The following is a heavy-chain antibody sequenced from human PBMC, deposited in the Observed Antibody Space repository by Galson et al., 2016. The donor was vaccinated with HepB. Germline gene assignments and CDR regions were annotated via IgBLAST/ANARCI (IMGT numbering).Heavy chain of an antibody. V-gene: IGHV4-4*07. CDR1: GGSISNNY. CDR2: IYSTGST. D-gene: IGHD1-14*01. Sequence: SETLSLTCTVSGGSISNNYWSWIRQPAGKGLEWIGRIYSTGSTHYNPSLKSRVTMSVDTSKNQSSLVLSSVSAAGAAVYYWARGTPWRAFDFWGQGTMLTVSS. CDR3: ARGTPWRAFDF. J-gene: IGHJ3*01.